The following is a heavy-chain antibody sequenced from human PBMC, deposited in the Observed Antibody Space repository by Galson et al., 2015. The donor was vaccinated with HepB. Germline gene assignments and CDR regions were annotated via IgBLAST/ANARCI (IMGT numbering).Heavy chain of an antibody. Sequence: SVKVSCKASGYTFTGYGISWVRQAPGQGLEWMGWISVYNGNTHYAQKPRGRVSMTTDTSTSTAYMELRSLRSDDTAVYYCARGVAVAAWYYFDYWGQGTLVTVSS. D-gene: IGHD6-19*01. V-gene: IGHV1-18*01. J-gene: IGHJ4*02. CDR3: ARGVAVAAWYYFDY. CDR1: GYTFTGYG. CDR2: ISVYNGNT.